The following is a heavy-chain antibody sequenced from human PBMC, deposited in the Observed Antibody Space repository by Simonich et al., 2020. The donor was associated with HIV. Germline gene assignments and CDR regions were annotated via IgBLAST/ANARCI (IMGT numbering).Heavy chain of an antibody. V-gene: IGHV4-38-2*01. J-gene: IGHJ4*02. D-gene: IGHD4-17*01. Sequence: QVQLQESGPGLVKPSETLSLTCAVSGYSISSGYYWGWIRKPPGKGLEWIGTIYLSGSTYYNPSLKSRVTISVDTSKNQFSLKMSSRTAADTAVYYCYGDYGEYYFDHWSQGTLVTVSS. CDR1: GYSISSGYY. CDR2: IYLSGST. CDR3: YGDYGEYYFDH.